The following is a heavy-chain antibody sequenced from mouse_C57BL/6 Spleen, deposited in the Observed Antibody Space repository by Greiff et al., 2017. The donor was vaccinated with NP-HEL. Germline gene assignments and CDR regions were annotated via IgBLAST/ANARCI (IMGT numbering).Heavy chain of an antibody. Sequence: EVKLVESGPELVKPGASVKISCKASGYSFTGYYMNWVKQSPEKSLEWIGEINPSTGGTTYNQKFKAKATLTVDKSSSTAYMQLKSLTSEDSAVYYCATSYEGSGPDYWGQGTSVTVSS. CDR1: GYSFTGYY. D-gene: IGHD2-3*01. J-gene: IGHJ4*01. V-gene: IGHV1-42*01. CDR3: ATSYEGSGPDY. CDR2: INPSTGGT.